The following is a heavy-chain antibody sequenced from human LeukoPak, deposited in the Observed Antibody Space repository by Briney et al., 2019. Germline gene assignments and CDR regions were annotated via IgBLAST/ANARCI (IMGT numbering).Heavy chain of an antibody. CDR2: IYYSGST. V-gene: IGHV4-39*07. CDR1: GGSISSYY. CDR3: ARVVGAVDVTIFGVVPYFDY. Sequence: SETLSLTCTVSGGSISSYYWSWIRQPPGKGLEWIGSIYYSGSTYYNPSLKSRVTISVDTSKNQFSLKLSSVTAADTAVYYCARVVGAVDVTIFGVVPYFDYWGQGTLVTVSS. J-gene: IGHJ4*02. D-gene: IGHD3-3*01.